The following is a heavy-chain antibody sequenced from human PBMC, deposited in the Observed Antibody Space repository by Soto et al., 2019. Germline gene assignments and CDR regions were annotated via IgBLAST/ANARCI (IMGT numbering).Heavy chain of an antibody. CDR2: ISSSKSTI. D-gene: IGHD2-2*01. V-gene: IGHV3-48*04. J-gene: IGHJ5*02. CDR1: GFTFISYS. Sequence: TGGSLRLSCTASGFTFISYSMNWVRQAPGKGLEWVSYISSSKSTISYADSVKGRFTISRDNAKNTLYLQMNSLRAEDTAVYYCARVPYCSSSGCYSWFDPWGQGTLVTVSS. CDR3: ARVPYCSSSGCYSWFDP.